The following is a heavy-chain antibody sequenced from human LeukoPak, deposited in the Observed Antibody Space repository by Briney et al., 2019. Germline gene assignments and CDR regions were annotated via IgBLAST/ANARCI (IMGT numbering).Heavy chain of an antibody. V-gene: IGHV4-34*01. D-gene: IGHD5-24*01. Sequence: SETLSLTCAVYGGSFSGYYWSWLRQPPGKGLEWIGEINHSGSTNYNPSLKSRVTISVDTSKNQFSLKLSSVTAADTAVYYCARSIGDGYNSHRQADYWGQGTLVTVSS. CDR1: GGSFSGYY. J-gene: IGHJ4*02. CDR2: INHSGST. CDR3: ARSIGDGYNSHRQADY.